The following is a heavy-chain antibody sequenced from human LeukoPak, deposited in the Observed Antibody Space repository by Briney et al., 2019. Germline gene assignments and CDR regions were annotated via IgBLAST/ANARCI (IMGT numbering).Heavy chain of an antibody. V-gene: IGHV4-59*01. J-gene: IGHJ4*02. Sequence: SETLSLTCTVSGGSISSYYWSWIRQPPGKGLERIGYIYYSGSTNYNPSLKSRVTISVDTSKNQFSLKLSSVTAADTAVYYCARALYGDYENYFDYWGQGTLVTVSS. CDR2: IYYSGST. CDR3: ARALYGDYENYFDY. D-gene: IGHD4-17*01. CDR1: GGSISSYY.